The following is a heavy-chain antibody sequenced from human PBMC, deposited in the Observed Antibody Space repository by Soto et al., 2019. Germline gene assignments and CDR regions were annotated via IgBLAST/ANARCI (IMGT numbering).Heavy chain of an antibody. J-gene: IGHJ4*02. CDR3: ARGRNGLVLY. D-gene: IGHD3-9*01. Sequence: TLSLTCTVSVGSVSSGNFYWSWIRQPPGKGLEWIGFIYYSGSTNYNPSLKSRVTISVDTSKNQFSLQLSSVTAADTAVYYYARGRNGLVLYWGQGTLVTVSS. CDR2: IYYSGST. CDR1: VGSVSSGNFY. V-gene: IGHV4-61*01.